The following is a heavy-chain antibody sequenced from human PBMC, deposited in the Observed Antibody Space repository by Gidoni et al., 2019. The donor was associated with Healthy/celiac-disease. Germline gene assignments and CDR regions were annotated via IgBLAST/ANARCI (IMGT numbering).Heavy chain of an antibody. V-gene: IGHV4-34*01. CDR3: ARGVDCSGGSCYPDY. D-gene: IGHD2-15*01. J-gene: IGHJ4*02. CDR1: GGSFSGYY. CDR2: INHSGST. Sequence: QVQLQQWGAGLLKPSETLSLTCAVYGGSFSGYYWSCIRQPPGKGLEWIGEINHSGSTNYNPSLKSRVTISVDTSKNQFSLKLSSVTAADTAVYYCARGVDCSGGSCYPDYWGQGTLVTVSS.